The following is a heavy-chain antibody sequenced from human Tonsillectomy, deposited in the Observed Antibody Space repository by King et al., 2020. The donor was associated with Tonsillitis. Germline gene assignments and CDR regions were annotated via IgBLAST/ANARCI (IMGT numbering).Heavy chain of an antibody. D-gene: IGHD6-6*01. Sequence: QLVQSGGGVVQPGRSLRLSCAASGFTFSSYAMHWVRQAPGKGLEWVAVTSYDGSNKYYADSVKGRFTISRDNSKDTLYLQMNSLRAEDTAVYYCARDFLEPTISAYFDYWGQGTLVTVSS. CDR1: GFTFSSYA. V-gene: IGHV3-30-3*01. CDR3: ARDFLEPTISAYFDY. J-gene: IGHJ4*02. CDR2: TSYDGSNK.